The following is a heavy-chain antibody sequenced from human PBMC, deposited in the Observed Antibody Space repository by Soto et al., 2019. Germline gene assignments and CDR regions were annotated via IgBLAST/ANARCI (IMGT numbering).Heavy chain of an antibody. J-gene: IGHJ4*02. CDR1: GGSISSGGYY. CDR3: ARGVLH. CDR2: IYYSGST. Sequence: QVQLQEPGPGLVKPSQTMSLTCTVSGGSISSGGYYWSWIRQHPGKGLEWIGSIYYSGSTYYNPSIKSRVNISVDTYKNQFSLKLSSVTADDTAVYYCARGVLHWGQGTLVTVSS. V-gene: IGHV4-31*03. D-gene: IGHD3-10*01.